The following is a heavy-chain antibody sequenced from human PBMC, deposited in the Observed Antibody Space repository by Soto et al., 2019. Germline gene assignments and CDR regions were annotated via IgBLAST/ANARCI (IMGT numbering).Heavy chain of an antibody. D-gene: IGHD1-7*01. CDR3: ARVPGTTYWFDP. CDR2: INSDGSST. CDR1: GFTFSSYW. J-gene: IGHJ5*02. V-gene: IGHV3-74*01. Sequence: PGGSLRLSCAASGFTFSSYWMHWVRQAPGKGLAWVSRINSDGSSTSYADSVKGRFTISGDNAKNTLYLQMNSLRAEDTAVYYCARVPGTTYWFDPWGQGTLVTVSS.